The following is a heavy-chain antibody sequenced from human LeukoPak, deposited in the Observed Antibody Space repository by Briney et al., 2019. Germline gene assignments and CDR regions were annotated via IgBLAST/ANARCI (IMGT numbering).Heavy chain of an antibody. CDR3: ATWSALESVPWYYFDH. Sequence: ASVTVSCKVSGYTLTELSMHWVRQAPGKGLEWMGGFYPEDGETIYAQKFQGRVTMTEDTSTDTAYMELSSLRSEDTAVYYCATWSALESVPWYYFDHWGQGALVTVSS. CDR1: GYTLTELS. D-gene: IGHD4-23*01. CDR2: FYPEDGET. J-gene: IGHJ4*02. V-gene: IGHV1-24*01.